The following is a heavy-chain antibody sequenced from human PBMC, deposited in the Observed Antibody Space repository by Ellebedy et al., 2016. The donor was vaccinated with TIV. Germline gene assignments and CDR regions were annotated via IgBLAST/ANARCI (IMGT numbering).Heavy chain of an antibody. Sequence: AASVQVSCKASGYTFTSYYMHWVRQAPGLGLEWTGILNPSGGSTSYAQKFQGRITVTRDTSTSTLYMELSSLRSEDPAVYYCARSTVRGKYYFDYWGQGTLVTVSS. CDR1: GYTFTSYY. CDR3: ARSTVRGKYYFDY. V-gene: IGHV1-46*01. CDR2: LNPSGGST. J-gene: IGHJ4*02. D-gene: IGHD3-10*01.